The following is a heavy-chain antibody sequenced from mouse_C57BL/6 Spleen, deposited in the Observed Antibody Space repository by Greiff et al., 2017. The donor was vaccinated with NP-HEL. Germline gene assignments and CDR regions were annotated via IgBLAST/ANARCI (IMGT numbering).Heavy chain of an antibody. Sequence: QVQLKQPGTELVKPGASVKLSCKASGYTFTSYWMYWVKQRPGQGLEWIGKINPTNGDTNYNEKFKSKATLTVDKSSSTAYMQLSSLTSEDSAVYYCAYMGYYSSSYVDYWGQGTTLTVSS. J-gene: IGHJ2*01. CDR1: GYTFTSYW. V-gene: IGHV1-53*01. CDR3: AYMGYYSSSYVDY. CDR2: INPTNGDT. D-gene: IGHD1-1*01.